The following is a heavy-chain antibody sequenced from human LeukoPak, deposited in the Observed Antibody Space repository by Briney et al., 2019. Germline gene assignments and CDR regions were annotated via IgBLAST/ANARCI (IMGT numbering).Heavy chain of an antibody. D-gene: IGHD2-2*01. CDR1: GYTFTDYY. Sequence: ASVKASCKASGYTFTDYYIHWVRQAPGQGLEWMGWINPKSGGTDSAQKFQGRVTMTRDTSISSAYVELSRLSSDDTAVYYCARGDCSGATCYDLFDVWGQGTKVTVSS. V-gene: IGHV1-2*02. CDR2: INPKSGGT. CDR3: ARGDCSGATCYDLFDV. J-gene: IGHJ3*01.